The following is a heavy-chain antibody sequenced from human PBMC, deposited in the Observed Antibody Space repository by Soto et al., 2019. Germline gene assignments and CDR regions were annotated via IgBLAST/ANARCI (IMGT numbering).Heavy chain of an antibody. V-gene: IGHV3-9*01. Sequence: EEQLVESGGALVRPGRSLRLSCAASGFTFDDYAMHWVRQAPGKGLEWVSGISWNSGSIGYADSVKGRFTISRDNAKNSLYLQMNSLRAEDTALYYCAKDIVPSIGTYYYGMDVWGQGTTVTVSS. CDR2: ISWNSGSI. D-gene: IGHD1-1*01. J-gene: IGHJ6*02. CDR3: AKDIVPSIGTYYYGMDV. CDR1: GFTFDDYA.